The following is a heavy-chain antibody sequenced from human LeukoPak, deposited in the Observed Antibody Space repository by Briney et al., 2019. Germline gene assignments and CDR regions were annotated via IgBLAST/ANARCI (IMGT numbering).Heavy chain of an antibody. J-gene: IGHJ4*02. CDR2: IYTSGST. Sequence: SETLSLTCTVSGGSISSYYWSWIRQPAGKGLEWIGRIYTSGSTNYNPSLKSRVTISVDTSKNQFSLKLSSVTAADTAVYYCARPRDYYDSSGYYYWGQGTLVTVSS. D-gene: IGHD3-22*01. CDR3: ARPRDYYDSSGYYY. V-gene: IGHV4-4*07. CDR1: GGSISSYY.